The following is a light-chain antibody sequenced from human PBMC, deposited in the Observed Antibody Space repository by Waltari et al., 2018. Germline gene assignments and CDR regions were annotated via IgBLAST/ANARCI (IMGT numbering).Light chain of an antibody. CDR3: QQYGSSSLT. CDR2: GAS. Sequence: ELVLTQSPGTLSLSPGERATLSCRASQSVHDNYLAWYLQKPGQAPRPRIYGASSRAAGSPDRFSGSGSGTDFTLTISRLEPEDFAVYYCQQYGSSSLTFGAGTKVEIK. J-gene: IGKJ4*01. CDR1: QSVHDNY. V-gene: IGKV3-20*01.